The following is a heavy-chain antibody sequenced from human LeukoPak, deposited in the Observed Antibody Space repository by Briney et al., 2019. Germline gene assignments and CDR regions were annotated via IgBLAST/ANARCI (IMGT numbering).Heavy chain of an antibody. J-gene: IGHJ1*01. CDR2: ISSSGSTI. CDR1: GFTFNTYS. V-gene: IGHV3-48*04. CDR3: ARRTPGYCSGGTCYGFQH. D-gene: IGHD2-15*01. Sequence: PGGSLRLSCAASGFTFNTYSLNWVRQAPGKGLEWVSYISSSGSTICYADSVKGRFTISRDNAKNSLYLQMNSLRAEDTAIYYCARRTPGYCSGGTCYGFQHWGQGTLVTVSS.